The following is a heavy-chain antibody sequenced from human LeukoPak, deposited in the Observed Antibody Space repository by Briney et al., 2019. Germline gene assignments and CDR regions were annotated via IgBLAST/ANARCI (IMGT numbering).Heavy chain of an antibody. J-gene: IGHJ4*02. CDR1: GFTFSSHG. Sequence: GGTLRLSCAASGFTFSSHGMSWVRQAPGKGLEWVSAISGSGGSTYYADSVKGRFTMSRDNSKNTLYLQMNSLRAEDTAVYYCAKSPRTYDSSAYYYYFDYWGQGTLVTVSS. CDR3: AKSPRTYDSSAYYYYFDY. CDR2: ISGSGGST. V-gene: IGHV3-23*01. D-gene: IGHD3-22*01.